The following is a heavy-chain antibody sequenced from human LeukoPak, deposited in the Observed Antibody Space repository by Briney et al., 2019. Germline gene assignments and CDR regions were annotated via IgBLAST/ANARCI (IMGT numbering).Heavy chain of an antibody. CDR2: IYYSGST. Sequence: PSETLSLTCTVSGGSISSYYWSWIRQPPGKGLEWIGYIYYSGSTNYNPSLKSRVTISVDTSKNQFSLKLSSVTAADTAVYYCARTIAVAGMGPDYWGQGTLVTVSS. D-gene: IGHD6-19*01. CDR1: GGSISSYY. CDR3: ARTIAVAGMGPDY. V-gene: IGHV4-59*08. J-gene: IGHJ4*02.